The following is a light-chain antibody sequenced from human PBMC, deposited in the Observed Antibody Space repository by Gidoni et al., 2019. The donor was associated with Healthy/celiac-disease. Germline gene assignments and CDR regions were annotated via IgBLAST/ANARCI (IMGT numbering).Light chain of an antibody. V-gene: IGLV2-14*01. CDR2: EVS. CDR3: RSYTSNNIRV. CDR1: SRDIGGYNF. Sequence: QSALTQPASVSGFPGQSITFSCTGTSRDIGGYNFVSWYQQHPGKAPRLIIYEVSDRPSDVPDRFSGSKSGNTASLTISGLQAEDEADYYCRSYTSNNIRVFGGGTSLTVL. J-gene: IGLJ3*02.